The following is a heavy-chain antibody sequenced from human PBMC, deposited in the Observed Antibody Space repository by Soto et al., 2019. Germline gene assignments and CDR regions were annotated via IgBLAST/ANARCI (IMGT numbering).Heavy chain of an antibody. CDR3: QSKAGCGGPFDF. CDR1: GFTFNTYE. CDR2: MSNSGSTT. D-gene: IGHD6-19*01. J-gene: IGHJ3*01. V-gene: IGHV3-48*03. Sequence: GGSLRLSGAASGFTFNTYEMHCVSQAPGKGLEWVSYMSNSGSTTYYADSVKGRFTISRDNAKNSLCLQMNSLRAEDTAIYYCQSKAGCGGPFDFLARGTMVPVSS.